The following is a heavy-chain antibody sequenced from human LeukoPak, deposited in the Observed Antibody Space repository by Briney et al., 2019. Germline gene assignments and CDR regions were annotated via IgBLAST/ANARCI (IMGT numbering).Heavy chain of an antibody. D-gene: IGHD2/OR15-2a*01. V-gene: IGHV1-8*01. CDR3: ARDLSRVPDV. CDR1: GYTFTSYD. CDR2: MNPNSGNT. J-gene: IGHJ6*02. Sequence: GASVKVSCKASGYTFTSYDINWVRQATGQGLEWMGWMNPNSGNTGYAQKFQGRVTMTRDTSTSTVYMELSSLRSEDTAVYYCARDLSRVPDVWGQGTTVTVSS.